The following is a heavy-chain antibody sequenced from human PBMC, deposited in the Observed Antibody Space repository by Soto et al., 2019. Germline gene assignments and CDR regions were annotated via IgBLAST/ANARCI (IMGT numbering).Heavy chain of an antibody. CDR3: AKGMSSTSCYHFDY. D-gene: IGHD2-2*01. V-gene: IGHV3-23*01. CDR2: ISGAGGST. Sequence: EIQLLESGGGLVQPGGSLRLSCAASQFTFSSYAMSWVRQAPGKGLEWVSAISGAGGSTYYADSVKGRFTISRDNSKNTLYLQMNSLRAEDTAVYYYAKGMSSTSCYHFDYWGQGTLVTVSS. J-gene: IGHJ4*02. CDR1: QFTFSSYA.